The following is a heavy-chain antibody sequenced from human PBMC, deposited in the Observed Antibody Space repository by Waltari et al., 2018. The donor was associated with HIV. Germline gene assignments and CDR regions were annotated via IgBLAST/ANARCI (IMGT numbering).Heavy chain of an antibody. CDR3: ARRVRYSGSSRLTGDAFDI. CDR2: IYYSGST. Sequence: QLQLQESGPGLVKPSETLSLTCTASGGSISSSSYYWGWIRQPPGKGLEWIGSIYYSGSTYYNPSLKSRVTISVDTSKNQFSLKLSSVTAADTAVYYCARRVRYSGSSRLTGDAFDIWGQGTMVTVSS. D-gene: IGHD1-26*01. V-gene: IGHV4-39*01. J-gene: IGHJ3*02. CDR1: GGSISSSSYY.